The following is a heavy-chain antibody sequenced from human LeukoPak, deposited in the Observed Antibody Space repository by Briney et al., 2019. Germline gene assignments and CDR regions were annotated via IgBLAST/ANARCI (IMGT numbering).Heavy chain of an antibody. V-gene: IGHV1-8*01. J-gene: IGHJ4*02. Sequence: ASVKVSCKASGYTFTSYDINWVRQATGQGLEWMGWMNPNSGNTGYAQKFQGRVTMTRNTSISTAYMELSRLRSDDTAVYYCARAQLWFREPNWGQGTLVTVSS. CDR1: GYTFTSYD. D-gene: IGHD3-10*01. CDR3: ARAQLWFREPN. CDR2: MNPNSGNT.